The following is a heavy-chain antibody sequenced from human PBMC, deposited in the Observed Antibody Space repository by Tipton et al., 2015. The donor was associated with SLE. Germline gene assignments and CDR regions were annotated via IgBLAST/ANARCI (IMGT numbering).Heavy chain of an antibody. Sequence: GSLRLSCAASGFTFSSYWMHWVRQAPGKGLVWVSRINSDGSSTSYADSVKGRFTISRDNAKNTLYLQKSSLRAEDTAVYYCARMYPGYYYYMAVWGKGTTVAVSS. CDR2: INSDGSST. CDR3: ARMYPGYYYYMAV. J-gene: IGHJ6*03. D-gene: IGHD2-2*01. CDR1: GFTFSSYW. V-gene: IGHV3-74*01.